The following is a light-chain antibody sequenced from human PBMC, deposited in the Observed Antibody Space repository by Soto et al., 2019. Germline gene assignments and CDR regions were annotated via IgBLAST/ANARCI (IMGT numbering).Light chain of an antibody. V-gene: IGLV1-40*01. CDR1: SSNIGAGYD. J-gene: IGLJ3*02. CDR2: GNS. CDR3: QSYDSSLSGWV. Sequence: QSVLTQLPSVSGAPGQRVTISCTGSSSNIGAGYDVHWYQQLPGTAPKLLIYGNSNRPSGVPDRFSGSKSGTSASLAITGLQAEDEAGYYCQSYDSSLSGWVFGGGTKLTVL.